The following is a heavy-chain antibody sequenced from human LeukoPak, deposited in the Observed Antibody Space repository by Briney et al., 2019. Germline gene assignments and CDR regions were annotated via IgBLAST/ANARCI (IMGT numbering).Heavy chain of an antibody. J-gene: IGHJ6*02. Sequence: ASVKVSCKASGYTFTGYYMHWVRQAPGQGLEWMGWINPNSGGTNYAQKSQGRVTMTRDTSISTAYMELSRLRSDDTAVYYCARTQSLPDYDFWSGSYYYYGMDVWGQGTTVTVSS. D-gene: IGHD3-3*01. V-gene: IGHV1-2*02. CDR1: GYTFTGYY. CDR3: ARTQSLPDYDFWSGSYYYYGMDV. CDR2: INPNSGGT.